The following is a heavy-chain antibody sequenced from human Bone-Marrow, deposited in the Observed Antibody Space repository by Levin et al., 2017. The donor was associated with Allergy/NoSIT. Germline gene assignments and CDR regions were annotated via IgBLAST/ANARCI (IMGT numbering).Heavy chain of an antibody. J-gene: IGHJ5*01. CDR1: GASISSFY. CDR2: IYYSGST. CDR3: ARQAVPAAMNGFDS. Sequence: GSLRLSCTVSGASISSFYWSWIRQPPGKGLEWIGYIYYSGSTNYSPSLKSRFSISAAMSRNKVYLTMSSVTAAATAVYYCARQAVPAAMNGFDSWGQGTLVTVSS. D-gene: IGHD2-2*01. V-gene: IGHV4-59*08.